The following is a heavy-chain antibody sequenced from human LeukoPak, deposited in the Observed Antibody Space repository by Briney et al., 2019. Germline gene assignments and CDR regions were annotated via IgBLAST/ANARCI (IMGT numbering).Heavy chain of an antibody. Sequence: GGSLRLSCAASGFTFSSYSMNWVRQAPGKGLEWVSIIDGSGGSTYYADSVKGRFTISRDNSKNTLYLQMNSLRAEDTAIYYCAKGYSGRWLRSAFDIWGQGTMVTVSS. CDR1: GFTFSSYS. V-gene: IGHV3-23*01. CDR3: AKGYSGRWLRSAFDI. CDR2: IDGSGGST. D-gene: IGHD5-12*01. J-gene: IGHJ3*02.